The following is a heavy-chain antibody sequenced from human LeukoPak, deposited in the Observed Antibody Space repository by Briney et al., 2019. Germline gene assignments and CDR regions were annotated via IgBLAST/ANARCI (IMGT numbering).Heavy chain of an antibody. J-gene: IGHJ5*02. V-gene: IGHV3-23*01. CDR1: GFTFSSYA. CDR3: AKVRQSVEMAANSDH. Sequence: PGGSLRLSCAASGFTFSSYAMSWVRQAPGKGLEWVSAISGSGGSTYYADSVKGRFTISRDNSKNTLYLQMNSLRAEDTAVYYCAKVRQSVEMAANSDHWGQGTLVTVSS. CDR2: ISGSGGST. D-gene: IGHD2-15*01.